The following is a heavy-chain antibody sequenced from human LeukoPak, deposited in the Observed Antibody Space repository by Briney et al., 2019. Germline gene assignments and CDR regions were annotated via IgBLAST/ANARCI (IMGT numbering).Heavy chain of an antibody. D-gene: IGHD3-10*01. Sequence: SETLSLTCAVYGGSFSGYYWSWIRQPPGKGLEWIGEINHSGSTNYNPSLKSRVTISVDTSKNQFSLKLSSVTAADTAVYYCARLMYYYGSGFDYWGQGTLVTVSS. CDR2: INHSGST. V-gene: IGHV4-34*01. CDR3: ARLMYYYGSGFDY. J-gene: IGHJ4*02. CDR1: GGSFSGYY.